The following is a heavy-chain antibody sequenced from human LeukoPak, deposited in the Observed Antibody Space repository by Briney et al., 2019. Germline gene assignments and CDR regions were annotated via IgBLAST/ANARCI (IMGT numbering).Heavy chain of an antibody. Sequence: ASVKVSCKASGGTFSSYAISWVRQAPGQGLEWMGRIIPILGIANYAQKFQGRVTITADKSTSTAYMELSSLRSEDTAVYYCATDVRSSDAFDIWGQGTMVTVSS. V-gene: IGHV1-69*04. CDR3: ATDVRSSDAFDI. D-gene: IGHD6-6*01. CDR1: GGTFSSYA. CDR2: IIPILGIA. J-gene: IGHJ3*02.